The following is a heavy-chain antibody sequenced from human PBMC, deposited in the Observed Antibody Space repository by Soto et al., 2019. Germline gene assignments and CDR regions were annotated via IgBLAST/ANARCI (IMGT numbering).Heavy chain of an antibody. Sequence: GAAVKVSCKASGVTFSSYAISWVRQAPGQGLEWMGGIIPIFGTANYAQKFQGRVTITADESTSTAYMELSSLRSEDTAVYYCARGLGLATMTSSYYHCLDVGRPGSTLP. CDR1: GVTFSSYA. V-gene: IGHV1-69*13. CDR3: ARGLGLATMTSSYYHCLDV. D-gene: IGHD3-22*01. J-gene: IGHJ6*02. CDR2: IIPIFGTA.